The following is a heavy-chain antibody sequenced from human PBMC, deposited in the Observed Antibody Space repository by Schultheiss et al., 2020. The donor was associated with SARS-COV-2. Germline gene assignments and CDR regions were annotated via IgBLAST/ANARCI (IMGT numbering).Heavy chain of an antibody. CDR1: GYSFTSYW. J-gene: IGHJ5*02. CDR3: ARRVVVVPAAKVMGWFDP. V-gene: IGHV5-51*01. Sequence: GGSLRLSCKGSGYSFTSYWIGWVRQMPGKGLECMGIIYPADSDTRYSPSFQGQVTISADKSISTAYLQWSSLKASDTAMYYCARRVVVVPAAKVMGWFDPWGQGTLVTVSS. CDR2: IYPADSDT. D-gene: IGHD2-2*01.